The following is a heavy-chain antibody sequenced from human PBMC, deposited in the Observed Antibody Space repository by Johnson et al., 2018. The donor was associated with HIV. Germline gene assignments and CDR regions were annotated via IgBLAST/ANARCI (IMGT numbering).Heavy chain of an antibody. J-gene: IGHJ3*02. CDR2: IYSGGST. CDR3: AKDVAFRDDAFDI. CDR1: GFTFDDYG. Sequence: VQLVESGGGVVRPGGSLRLSCAASGFTFDDYGMSWVRQAPGKGLEWVSVIYSGGSTYYADSVKGRFTISRDNSKNTLYLQMNSLRAEDTAVYYCAKDVAFRDDAFDIWGQGTMVTVSS. D-gene: IGHD2-21*01. V-gene: IGHV3-66*02.